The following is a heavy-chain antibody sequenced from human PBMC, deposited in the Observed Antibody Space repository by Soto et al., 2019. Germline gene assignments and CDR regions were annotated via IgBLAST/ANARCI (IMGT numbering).Heavy chain of an antibody. Sequence: SETLSLTCTASGGSDNSGRDYWTWLGQTPGKRLDWIGRIYYSGSADYKSSLKSRLTISLDASKNQFSLRLESVTAADTAIYYCAREYTYFESSGYYRQFDSWGPGPLVTVSS. CDR3: AREYTYFESSGYYRQFDS. V-gene: IGHV4-61*01. J-gene: IGHJ4*02. D-gene: IGHD3-22*01. CDR2: IYYSGSA. CDR1: GGSDNSGRDY.